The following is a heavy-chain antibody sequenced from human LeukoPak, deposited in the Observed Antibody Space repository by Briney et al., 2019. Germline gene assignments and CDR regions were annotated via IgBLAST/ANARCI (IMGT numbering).Heavy chain of an antibody. CDR1: GGSISSYY. CDR3: ASSQWLASYYYYGMDV. D-gene: IGHD5-12*01. Sequence: SETLSLTCTVSGGSISSYYWSWIRQPAGKGLERIGRIYTSGSTNYNPSLKSRVTMSVDTSKNQFSLKLSSVTAADTAVYYCASSQWLASYYYYGMDVWGLGTTVTVSS. J-gene: IGHJ6*02. CDR2: IYTSGST. V-gene: IGHV4-4*07.